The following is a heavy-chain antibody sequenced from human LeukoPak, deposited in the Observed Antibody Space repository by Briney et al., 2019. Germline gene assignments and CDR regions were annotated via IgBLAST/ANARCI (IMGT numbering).Heavy chain of an antibody. V-gene: IGHV3-11*01. CDR1: GLTLRNYY. D-gene: IGHD6-6*01. J-gene: IGHJ4*02. Sequence: GGSLRLSYAASGLTLRNYYMTWIRQAPGKGLEWVSCITSDDNTIHYADSVKGRFTISRDNAKNSLYLQMNSLRAEDTAVYYCARGGLYSSSYYYWGQGTLVTVSS. CDR3: ARGGLYSSSYYY. CDR2: ITSDDNTI.